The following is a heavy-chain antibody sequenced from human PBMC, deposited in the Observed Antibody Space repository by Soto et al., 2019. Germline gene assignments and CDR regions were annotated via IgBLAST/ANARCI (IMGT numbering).Heavy chain of an antibody. Sequence: QVQLVQSGAEVKKPGSSVKVSCKASGGTFSSYAISWLRQAPGQGLEWMGGIIPIFGTANYAQKFQGSVTITADESTSTAYMELSSLRSEDTAVYYCASQGSYNWNYGGPGDYWGQGTLVTVSS. D-gene: IGHD1-7*01. CDR1: GGTFSSYA. CDR2: IIPIFGTA. V-gene: IGHV1-69*01. CDR3: ASQGSYNWNYGGPGDY. J-gene: IGHJ4*02.